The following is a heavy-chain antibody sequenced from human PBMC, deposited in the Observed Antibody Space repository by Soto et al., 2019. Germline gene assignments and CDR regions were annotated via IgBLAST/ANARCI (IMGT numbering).Heavy chain of an antibody. D-gene: IGHD6-6*01. J-gene: IGHJ6*02. CDR1: GGTFSSYA. V-gene: IGHV1-69*13. Sequence: ASVKVSCKASGGTFSSYAISWVRQAPGQGLEWMGGIIPIFGTANYAQKFQGRVTITADESTSTAYMELSSLRSEDTAVYYCGLPYSSSTEGYYYGMDVWGQGTTVTVSS. CDR3: GLPYSSSTEGYYYGMDV. CDR2: IIPIFGTA.